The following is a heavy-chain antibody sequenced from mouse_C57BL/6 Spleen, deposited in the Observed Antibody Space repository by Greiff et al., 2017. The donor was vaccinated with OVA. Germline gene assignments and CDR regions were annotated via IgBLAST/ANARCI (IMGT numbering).Heavy chain of an antibody. CDR2: IDPETGGT. Sequence: QVQLQQSGAELVRPGASVTLSCKASGYTFTDYEMHWVKQTPVHGLEWIGAIDPETGGTAYNQKFKGKAILTADKSSSTAYMELRSLTSEDSAVYYCTRSGITTVVAEFDYWGQGTTLTVSS. V-gene: IGHV1-15*01. D-gene: IGHD1-1*01. J-gene: IGHJ2*01. CDR3: TRSGITTVVAEFDY. CDR1: GYTFTDYE.